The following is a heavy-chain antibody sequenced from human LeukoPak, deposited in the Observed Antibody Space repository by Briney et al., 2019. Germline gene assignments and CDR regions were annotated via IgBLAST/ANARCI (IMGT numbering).Heavy chain of an antibody. Sequence: SETLSLTCTVSGGSISNWAWSWIRQPAGKGLEWMGRNHGGSTNYNPSLKSRVTMSVDTSKNQFSPKLSSVTAADTAIYYCATGGGDFDNWGQGTLVTVSS. CDR1: GGSISNWA. CDR2: NHGGST. J-gene: IGHJ4*02. V-gene: IGHV4-4*07. D-gene: IGHD2-21*01. CDR3: ATGGGDFDN.